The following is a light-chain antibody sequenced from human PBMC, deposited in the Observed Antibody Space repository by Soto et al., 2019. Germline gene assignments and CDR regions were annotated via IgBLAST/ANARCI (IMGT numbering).Light chain of an antibody. CDR1: QSVGSN. J-gene: IGKJ1*01. CDR3: QRYDNWT. V-gene: IGKV3-15*01. CDR2: GAS. Sequence: DILMTQSPATLSVSPGERATLSCRASQSVGSNLAWYQHKPGQAPRLLIYGASTRATGVPARFSGSGSGTEFTLTISRLQSEDFAVYYCQRYDNWTFGKGSKVELK.